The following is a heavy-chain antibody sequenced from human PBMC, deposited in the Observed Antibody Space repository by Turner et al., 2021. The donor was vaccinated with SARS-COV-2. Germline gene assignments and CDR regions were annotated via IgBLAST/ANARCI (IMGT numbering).Heavy chain of an antibody. V-gene: IGHV3-9*03. J-gene: IGHJ4*02. CDR3: AKYALNGYNSH. CDR2: ISWTSASM. CDR1: EFKFDDYA. Sequence: EVQLVESGRGLVQPGMAVRLSCGASEFKFDDYAMQWVRPAPGKGLEWVSVISWTSASMDAAHSVKCRFTIARDNAYYSLYLKMKRLRVEDLVLYSCAKYALNGYNSHWCRGTLVTVSS. D-gene: IGHD5-12*01.